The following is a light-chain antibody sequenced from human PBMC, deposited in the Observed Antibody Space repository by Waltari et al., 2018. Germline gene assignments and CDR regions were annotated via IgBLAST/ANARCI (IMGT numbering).Light chain of an antibody. Sequence: SYVLTQPPSVSVAPGQTARITCGGNNIGSKSVHWYQQKPGQAPVMVVYDDSDRPSGFPERFSGSNSGNTATLTISRVEAGDEADYYCQVWDSSSDVFGTGTKVTVL. CDR2: DDS. CDR1: NIGSKS. J-gene: IGLJ1*01. CDR3: QVWDSSSDV. V-gene: IGLV3-21*02.